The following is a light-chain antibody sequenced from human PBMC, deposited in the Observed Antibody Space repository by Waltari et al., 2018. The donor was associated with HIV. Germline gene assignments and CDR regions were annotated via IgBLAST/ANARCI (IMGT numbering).Light chain of an antibody. CDR2: WAS. CDR3: QQYYSTPRT. J-gene: IGKJ1*01. CDR1: QKILFSSTNKNY. V-gene: IGKV4-1*01. Sequence: DIVLTQSPDSLAVSLGERATMNCKSRQKILFSSTNKNYLSWYQQRPGQPPRLLISWASSRESGVPERFTGSGSGTNCTLPISRLQADNVAVYFCQQYYSTPRTFGQGTKV.